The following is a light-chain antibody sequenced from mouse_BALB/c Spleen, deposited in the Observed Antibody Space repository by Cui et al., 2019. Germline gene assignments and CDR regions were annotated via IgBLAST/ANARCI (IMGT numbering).Light chain of an antibody. Sequence: QIIFTQFPAIISASLWDEITLTCSASSSVSYINWYQQKSGTSAKLLIYSTSNRASGVPSRFSGSGSGTFYSLTISGVEAEDAADYYCHQWSSYPWTFGGGTKLEIK. CDR2: STS. J-gene: IGKJ1*01. CDR3: HQWSSYPWT. CDR1: SSVSY. V-gene: IGKV4-80*01.